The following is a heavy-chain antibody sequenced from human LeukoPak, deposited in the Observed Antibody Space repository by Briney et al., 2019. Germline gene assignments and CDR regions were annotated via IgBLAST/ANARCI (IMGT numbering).Heavy chain of an antibody. D-gene: IGHD6-6*01. CDR1: GFTFSSYT. Sequence: GGSLRLSCAASGFTFSSYTMNWVRQAPGEGLEWVSSINSDSTYIYYADSLKGRFTISRDNAKNSLYLQMNSLRADDTAVYYCARGSIDAPLSLWGQGTLLTVSS. CDR3: ARGSIDAPLSL. J-gene: IGHJ4*02. CDR2: INSDSTYI. V-gene: IGHV3-21*01.